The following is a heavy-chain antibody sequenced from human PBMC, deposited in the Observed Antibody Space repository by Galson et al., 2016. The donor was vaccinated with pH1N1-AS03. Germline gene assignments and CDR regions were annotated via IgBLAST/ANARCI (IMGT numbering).Heavy chain of an antibody. Sequence: SVKVSCKASGYTFTSNDINWVRQATGQGLEWMGWMNPNTGITGYAQKFQGRVTMTRDMSISTAYMELSSLRSEDTAAYFCARGVSAGVDFWGQGTLVTVSS. CDR2: MNPNTGIT. CDR1: GYTFTSND. D-gene: IGHD3-10*01. J-gene: IGHJ4*02. V-gene: IGHV1-8*01. CDR3: ARGVSAGVDF.